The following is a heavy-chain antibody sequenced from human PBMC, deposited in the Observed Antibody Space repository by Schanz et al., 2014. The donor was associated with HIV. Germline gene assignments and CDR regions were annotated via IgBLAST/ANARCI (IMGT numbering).Heavy chain of an antibody. CDR3: ATAAVTDYSDN. Sequence: VQLLESGGGLVQPGESLRLSCAASGFTFSSYGMHWVRQAPGRGLEWVAVIWYDGSNKYYADSVKGRFTISRDNSKNTLYLQMNSLRGEDTAVYYCATAAVTDYSDNWGQGTLVTVSS. V-gene: IGHV3-33*01. D-gene: IGHD4-17*01. CDR1: GFTFSSYG. CDR2: IWYDGSNK. J-gene: IGHJ4*02.